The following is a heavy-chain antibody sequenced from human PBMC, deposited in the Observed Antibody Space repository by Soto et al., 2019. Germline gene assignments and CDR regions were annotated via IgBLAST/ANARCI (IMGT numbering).Heavy chain of an antibody. Sequence: QVQLQESGPGLVKPSQTLSLTCTVSGGSINSGGYCWSWIRQHPGKGLDWIGCIAYGGSTSYNPSLKSRVTISVDTSKNQFSLKRTSVTAAETAVYYCSRGILVWGQGALITVSS. CDR2: IAYGGST. J-gene: IGHJ4*02. D-gene: IGHD5-18*01. CDR3: SRGILV. V-gene: IGHV4-31*03. CDR1: GGSINSGGYC.